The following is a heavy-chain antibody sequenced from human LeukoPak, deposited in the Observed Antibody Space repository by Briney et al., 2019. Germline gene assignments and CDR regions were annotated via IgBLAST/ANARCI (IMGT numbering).Heavy chain of an antibody. V-gene: IGHV3-23*01. J-gene: IGHJ5*02. Sequence: GGSLRLSCATSGFTFSIYAMTWVRQAPGKGLEWVSTISGSGGSTYYADSVKGRFTISRDNSKNTLYLQTNRLRAEDTAVYYCAKESTVTPGNVNWFDTWGQGTLVTVSS. D-gene: IGHD4-17*01. CDR2: ISGSGGST. CDR1: GFTFSIYA. CDR3: AKESTVTPGNVNWFDT.